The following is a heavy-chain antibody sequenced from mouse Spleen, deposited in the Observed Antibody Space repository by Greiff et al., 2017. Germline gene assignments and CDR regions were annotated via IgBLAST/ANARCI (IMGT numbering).Heavy chain of an antibody. J-gene: IGHJ3*01. Sequence: EVKLQQSGPELVKPGASVKISCKASGYSFTGHYMNWVKQSPEKSLEWIGEINPSTGGTTYNQKFKAKATLTVDKSSSTAYMQLKSLTSEDSAVYYCAREVRRVFAYWGQGTLVTVSA. CDR1: GYSFTGHY. CDR2: INPSTGGT. V-gene: IGHV1-42*01. D-gene: IGHD2-14*01. CDR3: AREVRRVFAY.